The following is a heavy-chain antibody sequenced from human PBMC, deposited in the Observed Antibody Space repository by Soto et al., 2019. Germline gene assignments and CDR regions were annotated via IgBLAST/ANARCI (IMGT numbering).Heavy chain of an antibody. CDR1: GYTFTSYG. J-gene: IGHJ5*02. CDR3: ARYIGYDSSGYYSRPRASAPTP. CDR2: ISAYNGNT. D-gene: IGHD3-22*01. V-gene: IGHV1-18*01. Sequence: VSVKVSCKASGYTFTSYGISWVRQAPGKGLEWMGWISAYNGNTNYAQKLQGRVTMTTDTSTSTACMELRSLRSDDTAVYYCARYIGYDSSGYYSRPRASAPTPWGQGTLVTVSS.